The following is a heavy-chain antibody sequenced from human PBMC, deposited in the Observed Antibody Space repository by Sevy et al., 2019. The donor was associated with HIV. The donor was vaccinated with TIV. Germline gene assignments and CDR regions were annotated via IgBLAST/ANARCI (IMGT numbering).Heavy chain of an antibody. V-gene: IGHV1-18*01. CDR1: GYTFTSYG. J-gene: IGHJ6*03. D-gene: IGHD4-4*01. CDR2: ISAYNDNT. Sequence: ASVKASCKASGYTFTSYGFSWVRQAPGQGLEWMGWISAYNDNTNYAPKLQGRVTMTTDTSTSTAYMELRSLRSDDTAVYYCARGCNDYSSIGELSYYYYYMDVWGKGTTVTVSS. CDR3: ARGCNDYSSIGELSYYYYYMDV.